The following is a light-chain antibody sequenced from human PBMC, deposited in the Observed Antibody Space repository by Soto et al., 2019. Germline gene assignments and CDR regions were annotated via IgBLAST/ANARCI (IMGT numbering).Light chain of an antibody. J-gene: IGKJ1*01. Sequence: DIQLTQSPVSLSASVGERVTITCRASRSISSWLAWYQQKSGKAPNLLIYKASNLQTGVPSRFSGSGSGTEFTLTISGLQTEDFATYYCQHYHSYPWTFGQGTKVEI. CDR3: QHYHSYPWT. CDR2: KAS. CDR1: RSISSW. V-gene: IGKV1-5*03.